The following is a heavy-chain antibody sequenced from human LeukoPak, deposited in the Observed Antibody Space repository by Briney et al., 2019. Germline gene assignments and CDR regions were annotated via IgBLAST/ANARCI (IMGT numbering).Heavy chain of an antibody. CDR1: GITFSSYA. V-gene: IGHV3-23*01. CDR2: VSGSGRNT. D-gene: IGHD3-3*01. CDR3: AKVNYDFWSGPPRVGREDWFDP. Sequence: GGSLRLSCAASGITFSSYAMSWVRQAPGKGLEWVSAVSGSGRNTHYADSVKGRFTISRDNSKNTLYLQMNSLRAEETAVYYCAKVNYDFWSGPPRVGREDWFDPWGQGTLVTVSS. J-gene: IGHJ5*02.